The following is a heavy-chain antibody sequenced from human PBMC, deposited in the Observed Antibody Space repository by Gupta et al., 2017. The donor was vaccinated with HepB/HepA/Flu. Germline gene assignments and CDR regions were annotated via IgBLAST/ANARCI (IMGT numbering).Heavy chain of an antibody. J-gene: IGHJ4*02. V-gene: IGHV4-34*01. CDR1: GGSFSGYY. CDR3: ARVRYSYGPRAISPAAVGEIDY. CDR2: INHSGST. D-gene: IGHD5-18*01. Sequence: QVQLQQWGAGLLKPSETLSLTCAVYGGSFSGYYWSWIRQPPGKGLEWIGEINHSGSTNYNPSLKSRVTISVDTSKNQFSLKLSSVTAADTAVYYCARVRYSYGPRAISPAAVGEIDYWGQGTLVTVSS.